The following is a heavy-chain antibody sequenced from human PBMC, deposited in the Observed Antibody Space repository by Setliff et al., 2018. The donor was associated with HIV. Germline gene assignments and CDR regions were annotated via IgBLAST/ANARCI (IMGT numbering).Heavy chain of an antibody. V-gene: IGHV4-39*01. D-gene: IGHD6-13*01. J-gene: IGHJ4*02. CDR1: GDSVNDRSYF. CDR3: ATGTAATGTGVGY. Sequence: PSETLSLTCTVSGDSVNDRSYFWGWIRQPPGKGLEWIGTFYYNGDSRYNPSLKSRVTISVDTSKNQFSLKLGSVTAADTAIYYCATGTAATGTGVGYWGQGTLVTVSS. CDR2: FYYNGDS.